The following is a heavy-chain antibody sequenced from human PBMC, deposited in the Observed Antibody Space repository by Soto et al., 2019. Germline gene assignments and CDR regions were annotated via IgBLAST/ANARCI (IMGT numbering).Heavy chain of an antibody. V-gene: IGHV1-2*02. CDR3: ARGPHRTVPVN. J-gene: IGHJ4*02. CDR2: INPNSGGT. Sequence: ASVKVSCKASGYTFTGYYMHWVRQAPGQGLEWMGWINPNSGGTNYAQKFQGRVTMTRDTSTSTVYMELSSLRSEDTAVYYCARGPHRTVPVNWGQGTLVTVSS. D-gene: IGHD4-17*01. CDR1: GYTFTGYY.